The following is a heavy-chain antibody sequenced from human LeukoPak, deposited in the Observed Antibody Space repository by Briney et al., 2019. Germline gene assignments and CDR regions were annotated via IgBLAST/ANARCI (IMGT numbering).Heavy chain of an antibody. CDR2: IYSGVST. CDR3: ASGETTAFDY. V-gene: IGHV3-66*01. Sequence: GGSLPLSCPGSGFTVISNYMHWVRPPPGKGLEWVSVIYSGVSTDYADCVKGRFTIYRDNSKNTLYLQMNSLRAEDTAVYYCASGETTAFDYWGQGTLVTVSS. D-gene: IGHD4-11*01. CDR1: GFTVISNY. J-gene: IGHJ4*02.